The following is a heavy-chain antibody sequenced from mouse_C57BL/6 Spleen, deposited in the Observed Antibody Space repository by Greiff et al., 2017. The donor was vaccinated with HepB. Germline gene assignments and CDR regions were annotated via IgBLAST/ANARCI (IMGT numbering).Heavy chain of an antibody. CDR1: GYAFSSSW. Sequence: VQLQQSGPELVKPGASVKISCKASGYAFSSSWMNWVKQRPGKGLEWIGRIYPGDGDTNYNGKFKGTATLTADKSSSTAYMQLSSLTSEDSAVYFCAREGITTVPMDYWGQGTSVTVSS. V-gene: IGHV1-82*01. CDR2: IYPGDGDT. D-gene: IGHD1-1*01. J-gene: IGHJ4*01. CDR3: AREGITTVPMDY.